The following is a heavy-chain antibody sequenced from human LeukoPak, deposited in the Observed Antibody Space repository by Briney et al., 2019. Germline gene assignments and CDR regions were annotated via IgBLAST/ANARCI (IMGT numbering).Heavy chain of an antibody. V-gene: IGHV1-46*01. CDR3: ARAVVPAAHYYYYYYMDV. CDR2: INPSGGST. Sequence: GASVNVSCKASGYTFTSYDMHWVRQAPGQGLEWMGIINPSGGSTSYAQKFQGRVTMTRDTSTSTVYMELSSLRSEDTAVYYCARAVVPAAHYYYYYYMDVWGKGTTVTVSS. J-gene: IGHJ6*03. D-gene: IGHD2-2*01. CDR1: GYTFTSYD.